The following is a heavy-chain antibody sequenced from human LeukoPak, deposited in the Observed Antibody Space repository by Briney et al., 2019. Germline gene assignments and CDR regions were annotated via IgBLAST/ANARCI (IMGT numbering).Heavy chain of an antibody. CDR3: ASKQEGFGELYPYYFDY. CDR2: IIPILGIA. J-gene: IGHJ4*02. Sequence: SVKVSCKASGGTFSSYTTSWVRQAPGQGLEWMGRIIPILGIANYAQKFQGRVTITADKSTSTAYMELSSLRSEDTAVYYCASKQEGFGELYPYYFDYWGQGTLVTVSS. V-gene: IGHV1-69*02. D-gene: IGHD3-10*01. CDR1: GGTFSSYT.